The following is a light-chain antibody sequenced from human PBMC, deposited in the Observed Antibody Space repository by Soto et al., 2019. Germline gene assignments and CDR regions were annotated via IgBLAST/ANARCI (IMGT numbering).Light chain of an antibody. CDR1: SSNIGTNV. CDR2: TDN. CDR3: AAWDDSLDALL. J-gene: IGLJ2*01. V-gene: IGLV1-44*01. Sequence: QLVLTQPPSASGTPGQRVTISCSGSSSNIGTNVVNWYQQLPGTAPKLLIYTDNQRPSGVPDRFSASKSGTSASLAISGLQSEDEADYYCAAWDDSLDALLFGGGTKVTVL.